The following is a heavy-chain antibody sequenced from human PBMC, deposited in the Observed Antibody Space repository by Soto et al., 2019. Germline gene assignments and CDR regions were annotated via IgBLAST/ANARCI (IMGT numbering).Heavy chain of an antibody. J-gene: IGHJ4*02. Sequence: QVQLVQSGGEVKMPGASVKVSCKASGYTFSNFGIIWVRQAPGQGLEWMGWISSYNGNTNYAQKVQGRVTMTTDTPTTTAYMELRSLRSDDTAVYYGERRGVRGSGSYGADYWGQGTLVTVSS. CDR3: ERRGVRGSGSYGADY. V-gene: IGHV1-18*01. CDR1: GYTFSNFG. D-gene: IGHD3-10*01. CDR2: ISSYNGNT.